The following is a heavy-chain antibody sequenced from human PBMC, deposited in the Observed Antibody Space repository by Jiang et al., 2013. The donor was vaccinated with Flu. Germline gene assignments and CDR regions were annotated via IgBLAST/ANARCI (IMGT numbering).Heavy chain of an antibody. Sequence: SGAEVKKPGASVKVSCKASGYTFTSFAMHWVRQAPGQSLEWMGWINVGNGHTKYSQRFQGRVIINRDTSASTVYMELSSLRSEDTAIYYCARELTTVTPWGYYGMDVVGPKGPTVSVSS. D-gene: IGHD4-17*01. CDR2: INVGNGHT. V-gene: IGHV1-3*01. J-gene: IGHJ6*01. CDR3: ARELTTVTPWGYYGMDV. CDR1: GYTFTSFA.